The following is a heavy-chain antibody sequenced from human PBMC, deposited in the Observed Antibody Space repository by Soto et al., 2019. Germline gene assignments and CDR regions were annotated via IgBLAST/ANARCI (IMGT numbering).Heavy chain of an antibody. Sequence: GASVKVSCKASGYGFTSYGISWVRQAPGQGLEWMGWISAYNGNTNYAQKLQGRVTMTTDTSTSTAYMELRSLRSDDTAVYYCARDGPLRYYGSGSYYYYGMDVWGQGTTVTVSS. D-gene: IGHD3-10*01. V-gene: IGHV1-18*01. CDR1: GYGFTSYG. J-gene: IGHJ6*02. CDR2: ISAYNGNT. CDR3: ARDGPLRYYGSGSYYYYGMDV.